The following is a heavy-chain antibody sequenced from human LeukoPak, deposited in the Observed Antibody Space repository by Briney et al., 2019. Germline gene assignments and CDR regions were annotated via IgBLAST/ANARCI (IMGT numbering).Heavy chain of an antibody. CDR2: ISGSGGST. CDR3: AKGVYQLPNRGLIDY. V-gene: IGHV3-23*01. D-gene: IGHD2-2*01. CDR1: GFTFSSYA. J-gene: IGHJ4*02. Sequence: GGSLRLSCAASGFTFSSYAMSWVRQAPGKGLEWVSAISGSGGSTYYADSVKGRFTTSRDNSKNTLYLQMNSLRAEDTAVYYCAKGVYQLPNRGLIDYWGQGTLVTVSS.